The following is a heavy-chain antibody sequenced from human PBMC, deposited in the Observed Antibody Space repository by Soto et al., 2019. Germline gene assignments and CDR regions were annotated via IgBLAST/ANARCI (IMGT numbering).Heavy chain of an antibody. J-gene: IGHJ6*02. CDR3: AREARGSNWGYGMDV. D-gene: IGHD7-27*01. V-gene: IGHV4-31*03. CDR1: GGSISSGGYY. CDR2: IYYSGST. Sequence: QVQLQESGPGLVKPSQTLSLTCTVSGGSISSGGYYWSWIRQHPGKGLEWIGYIYYSGSTYYNPSLKSRVTISVDRSQNQFSLKLSSVTAADTAVYYCAREARGSNWGYGMDVWGQGTTVTVSS.